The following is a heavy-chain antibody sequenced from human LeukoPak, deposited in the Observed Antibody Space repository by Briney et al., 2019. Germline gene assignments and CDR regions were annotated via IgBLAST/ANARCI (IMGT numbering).Heavy chain of an antibody. V-gene: IGHV3-33*01. CDR3: ARERRNWGSWDAFDI. CDR2: IWYDGSNK. Sequence: SGGSLRLSCAASGFTLSSYGMHWVRQAPGKGLEWVAVIWYDGSNKYYADSVKGRFTISRDNSKNTLYLQMNSLRAEDTAVYYCARERRNWGSWDAFDIWGQGTMVTVSS. CDR1: GFTLSSYG. D-gene: IGHD7-27*01. J-gene: IGHJ3*02.